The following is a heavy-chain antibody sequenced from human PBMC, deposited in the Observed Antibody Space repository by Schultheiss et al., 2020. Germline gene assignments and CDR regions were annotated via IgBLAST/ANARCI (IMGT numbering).Heavy chain of an antibody. CDR1: GFTFSSNS. V-gene: IGHV3-23*01. J-gene: IGHJ4*02. CDR2: VSGSGGSI. Sequence: GESLKISCAASGFTFSSNSISWVRQAAGKGLEWVAAVSGSGGSIYYADSVKGRFTISRDNSKNTLYLQMNSLRAKDTAVYYCARGASPDYWGQGTLVTVSS. CDR3: ARGASPDY. D-gene: IGHD3-16*01.